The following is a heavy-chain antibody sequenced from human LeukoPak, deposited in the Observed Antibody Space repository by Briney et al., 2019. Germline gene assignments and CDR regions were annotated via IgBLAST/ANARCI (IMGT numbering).Heavy chain of an antibody. D-gene: IGHD1-26*01. CDR1: GGSISSYY. V-gene: IGHV4-4*09. Sequence: SETLSLTCTVSGGSISSYYWSWIRQPPGKGLEWIGYIYTSGSTNYNPSLKSRVTISVDTSKNQFSLKLSSVTAADTAVYCCASTSDSGSYPHFDYWGQGTLVTVSS. J-gene: IGHJ4*02. CDR3: ASTSDSGSYPHFDY. CDR2: IYTSGST.